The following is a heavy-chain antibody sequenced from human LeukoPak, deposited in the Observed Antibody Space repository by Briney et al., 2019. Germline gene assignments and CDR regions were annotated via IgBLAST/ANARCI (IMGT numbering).Heavy chain of an antibody. CDR2: IKLDGSEK. D-gene: IGHD3-3*01. J-gene: IGHJ4*02. CDR3: ARDQYDTWSRRGNFDS. V-gene: IGHV3-7*03. Sequence: GGSLRLSCVASGFTFGKYWMGWVRQAPGKGLEWVANIKLDGSEKNYVDSVKGRFTISRDNTKNSLYLQMNSLRAEDTAVFYCARDQYDTWSRRGNFDSWGQGTLVIVSS. CDR1: GFTFGKYW.